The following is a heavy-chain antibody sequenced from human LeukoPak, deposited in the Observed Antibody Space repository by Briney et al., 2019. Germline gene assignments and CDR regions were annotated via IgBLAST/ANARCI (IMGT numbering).Heavy chain of an antibody. V-gene: IGHV4-59*01. D-gene: IGHD6-19*01. Sequence: SETLSLTCTVSGGSISSYYWSWIRQPPGKGLDWIGYIYYSGSTNYNPSLKSRVTISVDTSKNQFSLKLSSVTAADTAVYYCATGTAVAGPFDYWGQGTLVTVSS. J-gene: IGHJ4*02. CDR3: ATGTAVAGPFDY. CDR2: IYYSGST. CDR1: GGSISSYY.